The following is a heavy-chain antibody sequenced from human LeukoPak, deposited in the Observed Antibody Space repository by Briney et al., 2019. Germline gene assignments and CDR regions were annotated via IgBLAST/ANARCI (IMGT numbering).Heavy chain of an antibody. CDR2: TKEDGGEK. CDR1: GFTFSTYW. J-gene: IGHJ5*02. V-gene: IGHV3-7*01. Sequence: GGSLRLSCAASGFTFSTYWMSWVRQAPGKGLGWVANTKEDGGEKYYVDSVKGRFTISRDNAENSLYLQMNSLRAEDTAVYYCARGATDVTRWFDPWGQGTRVTVSS. D-gene: IGHD1-1*01. CDR3: ARGATDVTRWFDP.